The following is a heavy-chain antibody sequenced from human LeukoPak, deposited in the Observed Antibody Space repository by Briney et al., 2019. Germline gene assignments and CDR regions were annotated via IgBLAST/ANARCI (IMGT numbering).Heavy chain of an antibody. D-gene: IGHD3-22*01. CDR3: ASTYYYDSSGYIDY. J-gene: IGHJ4*02. Sequence: SETLSLTCTVSGGSISSYYWSWIRQPAGKGLEWIGRIYTSGSTNYNPSLKSRVTMSVDTSKNQFSLKLSSVTAADTAVYYCASTYYYDSSGYIDYWGQGTLVTVSS. CDR2: IYTSGST. V-gene: IGHV4-4*07. CDR1: GGSISSYY.